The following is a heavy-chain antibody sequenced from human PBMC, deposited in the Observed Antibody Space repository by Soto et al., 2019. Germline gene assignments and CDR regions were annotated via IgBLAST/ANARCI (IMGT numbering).Heavy chain of an antibody. CDR1: GFTFSSYS. CDR3: ARDYYDCLTAYAY. Sequence: GGSLRLSCAASGFTFSSYSMNWVRQAPGKGLEWVSYISSSSSTIYYADSVKGRFSISRDNANNSLYLQMNSLRAEDTVDYGCARDYYDCLTAYAYWGQGTLVTVSS. V-gene: IGHV3-48*01. CDR2: ISSSSSTI. D-gene: IGHD3-9*01. J-gene: IGHJ4*02.